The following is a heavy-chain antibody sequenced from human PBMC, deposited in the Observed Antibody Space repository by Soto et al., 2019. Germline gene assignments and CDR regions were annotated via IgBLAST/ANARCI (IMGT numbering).Heavy chain of an antibody. V-gene: IGHV3-23*01. CDR2: ISGSGGST. D-gene: IGHD5-12*01. CDR3: AKGYSGYYFDY. Sequence: PWGSLRLSCSASGFPFTVFWMSWVRQAPGKGLEWVSAISGSGGSTYYADSVKGRFTISRDNSKNTLYLQMNSLRAEDTAVYYCAKGYSGYYFDYWGQGTLVTVSS. J-gene: IGHJ4*02. CDR1: GFPFTVFW.